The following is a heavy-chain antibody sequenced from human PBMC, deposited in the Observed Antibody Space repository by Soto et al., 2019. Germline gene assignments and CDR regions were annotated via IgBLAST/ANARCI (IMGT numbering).Heavy chain of an antibody. D-gene: IGHD3-22*01. Sequence: ASVKVSCKASGYTFTSYGISWVRQAPGQGLEWMGWISAYNGNTNYAQKLQGRVTMTTDTSTSTAYMELRSLRSDDTAVYYCERGGDYYDSSGYSWFDPWGQGTLVTVSS. V-gene: IGHV1-18*01. J-gene: IGHJ5*02. CDR3: ERGGDYYDSSGYSWFDP. CDR2: ISAYNGNT. CDR1: GYTFTSYG.